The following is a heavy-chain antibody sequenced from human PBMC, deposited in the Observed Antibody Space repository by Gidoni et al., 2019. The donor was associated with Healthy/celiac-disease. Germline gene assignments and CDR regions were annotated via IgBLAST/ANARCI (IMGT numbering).Heavy chain of an antibody. CDR2: IYYSGST. V-gene: IGHV4-59*01. CDR3: ARVPYSSSYYYYYMDV. J-gene: IGHJ6*03. Sequence: QVQLQESGPGLVKPSETLSLTCTVSGGSISSYYWSWIRQPPGKGLEWIGYIYYSGSTNYNPSLKSRVTISVDTSKNQFSLKLSSVTAADTAVYYCARVPYSSSYYYYYMDVWGKGTTVTVSS. D-gene: IGHD6-6*01. CDR1: GGSISSYY.